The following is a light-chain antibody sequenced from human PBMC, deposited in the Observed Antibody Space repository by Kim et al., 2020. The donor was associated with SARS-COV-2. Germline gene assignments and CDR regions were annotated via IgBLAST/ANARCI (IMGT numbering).Light chain of an antibody. CDR3: QVWNSDNDDRGV. CDR1: NIGGES. CDR2: YDS. V-gene: IGLV3-21*01. J-gene: IGLJ3*02. Sequence: PGGTAIITCEKNNIGGESVHWYQQKAGQSPVLVIRYDSDRPSGIPKRFSGSNSGNTATLTISGVEDGDEADYYCQVWNSDNDDRGVFGGGTQLTVL.